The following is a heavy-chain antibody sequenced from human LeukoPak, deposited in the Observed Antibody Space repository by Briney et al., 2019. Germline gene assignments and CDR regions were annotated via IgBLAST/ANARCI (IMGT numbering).Heavy chain of an antibody. J-gene: IGHJ5*02. Sequence: SETLSLTCTVSGYSISSGYYWGWIRQPPGKGLEWIGSIYHSGSTYYNPSLKSPVTISVDTSKNQFSLKLSSVTAADTAVYYCARGIVGATTFWFDPWGQGTLVTVSS. CDR2: IYHSGST. D-gene: IGHD1-26*01. CDR3: ARGIVGATTFWFDP. V-gene: IGHV4-38-2*02. CDR1: GYSISSGYY.